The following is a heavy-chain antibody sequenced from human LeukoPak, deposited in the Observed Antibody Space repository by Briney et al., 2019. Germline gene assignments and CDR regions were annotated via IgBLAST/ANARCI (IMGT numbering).Heavy chain of an antibody. CDR1: GGSISSYY. D-gene: IGHD4-23*01. CDR2: IYYSGST. Sequence: SETLSLTCTVSGGSISSYYWSWIRQPPGKGLEWIGYIYYSGSTYYNPSLKSRVTISVDTSKNQFSLKLSSVTAADTAVYYCARAVRWSNGAFDIWGQGTMVTVSS. J-gene: IGHJ3*02. V-gene: IGHV4-59*01. CDR3: ARAVRWSNGAFDI.